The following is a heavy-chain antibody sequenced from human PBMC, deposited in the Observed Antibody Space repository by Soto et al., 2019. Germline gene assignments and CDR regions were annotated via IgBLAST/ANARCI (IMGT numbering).Heavy chain of an antibody. CDR1: GASISGSYYY. V-gene: IGHV4-39*01. D-gene: IGHD1-20*01. J-gene: IGHJ4*02. CDR2: VFYTGFT. CDR3: ATSQKGYNWNYFDR. Sequence: PSETLSLTCAVSGASISGSYYYWAWLRQSPGKRPEWIGSVFYTGFTSYNPSLESRVSVSVDTSKSQFSLKLSAVTAADTAVYYCATSQKGYNWNYFDRWGQGALVTVSS.